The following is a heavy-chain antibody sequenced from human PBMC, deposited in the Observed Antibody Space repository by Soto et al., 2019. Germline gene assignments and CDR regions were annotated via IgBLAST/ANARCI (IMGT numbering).Heavy chain of an antibody. J-gene: IGHJ4*02. Sequence: EVQLLESGGGLVQPGGSLRLSCAASGFTLSRYGMSWVRQAPGKGLEWVSAISGSGGTTYYADSVKGRFTISRDTSKNTLYLQMNSLRAEDTAVYYCAKVERYYYDSSGYYSSPLFWGQGTLVTVSS. CDR2: ISGSGGTT. CDR3: AKVERYYYDSSGYYSSPLF. D-gene: IGHD3-22*01. V-gene: IGHV3-23*01. CDR1: GFTLSRYG.